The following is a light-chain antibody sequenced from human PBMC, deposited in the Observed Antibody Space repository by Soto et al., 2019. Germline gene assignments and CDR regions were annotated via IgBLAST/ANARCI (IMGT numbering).Light chain of an antibody. J-gene: IGLJ1*01. CDR2: EVS. CDR3: CSYAGSSTFFYV. CDR1: SSDVGSYNL. Sequence: QSALTQPASVSGSPGQSITISCTGTSSDVGSYNLVSWYQQHPGKAPKLMIYEVSKRPSGVSNRFSGSKSGNTASLTISGLQAEDEADYYCCSYAGSSTFFYVFGTR. V-gene: IGLV2-23*02.